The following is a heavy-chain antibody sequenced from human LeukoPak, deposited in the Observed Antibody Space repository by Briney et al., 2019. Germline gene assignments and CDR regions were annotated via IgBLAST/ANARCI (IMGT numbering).Heavy chain of an antibody. CDR1: GGPINSYY. J-gene: IGHJ4*02. D-gene: IGHD2-2*01. CDR2: LSYRGNT. V-gene: IGHV4-59*07. Sequence: PSDTLGLTCTVPGGPINSYYWNGIRQPPGKGLEGMGYLSYRGNTNYNPSLKGRVTISKDTSKNQFSLKLDSVSAADTAVYYSAKAVCRSTSCYFGFDYWGQGALSPSPQ. CDR3: AKAVCRSTSCYFGFDY.